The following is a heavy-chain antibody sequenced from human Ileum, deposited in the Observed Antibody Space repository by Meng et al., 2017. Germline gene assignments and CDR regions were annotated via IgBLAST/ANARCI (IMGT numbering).Heavy chain of an antibody. V-gene: IGHV4-39*07. Sequence: SETLSLTCAISGGSVSSDYYYWGWLRQPPGEGLEWIRSISYHRGKTFYTPSLKSRVTLLLDTSKNQLSLKLSSVTAADTAVYYCQREIEGSSLVNWGQGTLVTVSS. CDR2: ISYHRGKT. CDR3: QREIEGSSLVN. J-gene: IGHJ4*02. CDR1: GGSVSSDYYY. D-gene: IGHD6-13*01.